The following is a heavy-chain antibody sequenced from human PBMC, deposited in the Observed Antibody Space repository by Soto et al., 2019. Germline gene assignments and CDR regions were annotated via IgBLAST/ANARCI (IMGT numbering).Heavy chain of an antibody. CDR2: IIPISGTT. CDR1: GGPFSNYA. CDR3: ARLPSVLPVVDM. J-gene: IGHJ3*02. Sequence: QVHLVQSGAEVKKPGSSVKVSCQASGGPFSNYALSWVRQAPGHGLEWMGGIIPISGTTDYAQKFQARVTITADESTNTAYMELSSLRADDTAVYYCARLPSVLPVVDMWGQGTLVIVSS. V-gene: IGHV1-69*01.